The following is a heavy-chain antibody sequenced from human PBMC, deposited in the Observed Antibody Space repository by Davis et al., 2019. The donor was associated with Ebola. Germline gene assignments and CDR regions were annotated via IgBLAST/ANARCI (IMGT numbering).Heavy chain of an antibody. CDR2: TNAGNGHT. J-gene: IGHJ4*02. V-gene: IGHV1-3*01. CDR3: AGGIAVGAFDY. D-gene: IGHD6-19*01. CDR1: GFAFATYA. Sequence: AASVKVSCKTSGFAFATYAIHWVRQAPGRRLEWMGWTNAGNGHTKYSQNFQGRVTITRDTSASTVYMYLSSLRSEDTGVFYCAGGIAVGAFDYWGQGTLVTVSS.